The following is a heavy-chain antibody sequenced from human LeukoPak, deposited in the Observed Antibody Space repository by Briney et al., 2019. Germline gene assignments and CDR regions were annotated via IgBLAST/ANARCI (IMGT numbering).Heavy chain of an antibody. CDR2: INPNSGGT. Sequence: ASVKVSCTASGYTFTGYYMHWVRQAPGQGLEWMGWINPNSGGTNYAQKFQGRVTMTRDTSISTAYMELSRLRSDDTAVYYCARVPRYYYDSSGQPTWGQGTLVTVSS. CDR1: GYTFTGYY. J-gene: IGHJ4*02. D-gene: IGHD3-22*01. V-gene: IGHV1-2*02. CDR3: ARVPRYYYDSSGQPT.